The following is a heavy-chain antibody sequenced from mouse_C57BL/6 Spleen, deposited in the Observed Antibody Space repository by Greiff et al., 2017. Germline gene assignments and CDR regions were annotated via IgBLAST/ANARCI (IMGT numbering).Heavy chain of an antibody. J-gene: IGHJ1*03. Sequence: EVQLVESGPELVKPGASVKIPCKASGYTFTDYNMDWVKQSHGKSLEWIGDINPNNGGTIYNEKFKGKATLTVDKSSSTAYMELRSLTSEDTAVYYCARADWDSGYFDVRGTGTTVTVSS. CDR1: GYTFTDYN. CDR3: ARADWDSGYFDV. CDR2: INPNNGGT. V-gene: IGHV1-18*01. D-gene: IGHD4-1*01.